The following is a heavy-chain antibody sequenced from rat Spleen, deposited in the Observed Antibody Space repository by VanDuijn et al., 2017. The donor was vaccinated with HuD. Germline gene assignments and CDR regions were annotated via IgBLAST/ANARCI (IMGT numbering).Heavy chain of an antibody. Sequence: EVQLVESDGGLVQPGRPLKLSCATSGFTFSDFYMAWVRQAPTKGLEWVATISYDSISTYYRDSVKGRFTISRDDEKSNQYLQMDSLRSEDMATYYCVRQGYLRDWYFDFWGPGTMVTVSS. V-gene: IGHV5-29*01. J-gene: IGHJ1*01. CDR2: ISYDSIST. D-gene: IGHD2-5*01. CDR3: VRQGYLRDWYFDF. CDR1: GFTFSDFY.